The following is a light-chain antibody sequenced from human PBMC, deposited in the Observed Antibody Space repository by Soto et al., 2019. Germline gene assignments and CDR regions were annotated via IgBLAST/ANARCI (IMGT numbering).Light chain of an antibody. J-gene: IGLJ1*01. CDR3: ASYASSSTLV. CDR2: DVS. CDR1: SSDVGGYNF. Sequence: QSALPQPASVSGSPGQSITISCTGTSSDVGGYNFVSWYQQHPGKVPKLIISDVSNRPSGVSNRFSGFKSANTASLTISGLQPEDEADYYCASYASSSTLVFGTGTKVTVL. V-gene: IGLV2-14*03.